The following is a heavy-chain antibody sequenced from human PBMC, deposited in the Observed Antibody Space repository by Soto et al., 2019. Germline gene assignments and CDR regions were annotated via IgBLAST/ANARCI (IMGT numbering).Heavy chain of an antibody. CDR1: GFSVSSNY. CDR2: LYSGGSS. J-gene: IGHJ4*02. CDR3: ARGGFCGSGSCYFFDS. D-gene: IGHD2-21*01. V-gene: IGHV3-53*01. Sequence: EVQLEESGGGLIQPGESLRLSCVASGFSVSSNYMNWIRQAPGGGLEWVSSLYSGGSSYYADSVQGRFTISRDSSNNTVYLRMNSLRVDDTAVYYCARGGFCGSGSCYFFDSWGQGILVTVSS.